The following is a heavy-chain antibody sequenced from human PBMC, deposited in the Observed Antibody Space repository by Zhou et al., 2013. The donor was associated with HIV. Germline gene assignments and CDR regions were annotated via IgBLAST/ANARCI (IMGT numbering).Heavy chain of an antibody. J-gene: IGHJ6*02. CDR2: INPNSGGT. D-gene: IGHD6-13*01. V-gene: IGHV1-2*02. Sequence: QVQLVQSGAEVKKPGASVKVSCKASGYTFTGYYMHWVRQAPGQGLEWMGWINPNSGGTNYAQKFQGRVTMTRDTSISTAYMELSRLRSDDTAVYYCARSGLYSSSWEAYYYYGMDVWGQGTTVTVSS. CDR1: GYTFTGYY. CDR3: ARSGLYSSSWEAYYYYGMDV.